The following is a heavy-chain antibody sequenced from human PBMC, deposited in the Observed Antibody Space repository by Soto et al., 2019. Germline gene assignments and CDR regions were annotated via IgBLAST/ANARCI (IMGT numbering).Heavy chain of an antibody. CDR1: GFSLRTSGVG. J-gene: IGHJ5*02. V-gene: IGHV2-5*01. CDR3: AKSGSSGWYGWFDP. CDR2: IYWNDDK. D-gene: IGHD6-19*01. Sequence: SGPTLVNRTQTLTLTCIISGFSLRTSGVGVGWIRQPPGKALEWLGFIYWNDDKRYSPSLKSRLTITKDTSKNQVVLTMTNMDPVDTATYYCAKSGSSGWYGWFDPWGQGTLVTVSS.